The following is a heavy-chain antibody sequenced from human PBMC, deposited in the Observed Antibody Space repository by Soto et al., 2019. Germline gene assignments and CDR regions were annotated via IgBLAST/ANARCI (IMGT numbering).Heavy chain of an antibody. CDR2: MSADNGNT. V-gene: IGHV1-58*02. CDR3: AALLGDSDAFDI. CDR1: GYTFTSYV. D-gene: IGHD2-21*01. Sequence: ASVKVSCQASGYTFTSYVISWVRQAPGQRLEWIGWMSADNGNTNYAQKFQERVTITRDMPTSTAYMELSSLRSEDTAVYYCAALLGDSDAFDIWGQGAMVTVSS. J-gene: IGHJ3*02.